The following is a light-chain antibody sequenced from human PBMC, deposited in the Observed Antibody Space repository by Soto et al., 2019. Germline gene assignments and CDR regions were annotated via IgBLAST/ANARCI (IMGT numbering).Light chain of an antibody. J-gene: IGKJ1*01. V-gene: IGKV3-20*01. CDR2: GAS. CDR1: QSVTNHY. CDR3: QQYGSSGT. Sequence: IVLTQSPGTLSLSPWERATLSCRASQSVTNHYLAWYQQKPGQAPRLLIYGASNRATGIPDRFSGSGSGTDFTLTISRLEPEDFAVYYCQQYGSSGTFGQGTKVDI.